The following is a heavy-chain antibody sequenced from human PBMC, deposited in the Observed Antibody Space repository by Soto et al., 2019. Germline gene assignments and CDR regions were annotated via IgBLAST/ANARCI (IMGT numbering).Heavy chain of an antibody. CDR2: INTKTGGT. J-gene: IGHJ5*02. CDR3: ARVGPTGWFDP. Sequence: AASVKVSCKASGYSFTDYYMHWVRQAPGQGLEWMGWINTKTGGTNYAQNFQGRVTMTGDTSINTAYMELNRLRSDDTAVYYCARVGPTGWFDPWGQGTLVTVSS. CDR1: GYSFTDYY. V-gene: IGHV1-2*02.